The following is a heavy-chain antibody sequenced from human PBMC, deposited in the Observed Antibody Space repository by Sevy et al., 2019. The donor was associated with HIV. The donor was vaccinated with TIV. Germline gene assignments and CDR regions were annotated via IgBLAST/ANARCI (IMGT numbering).Heavy chain of an antibody. V-gene: IGHV3-66*01. D-gene: IGHD5-18*01. CDR1: GFTVSINY. CDR3: ARGKAGYGYGLNY. J-gene: IGHJ4*02. CDR2: IYSDGTT. Sequence: GGSLRLSCSASGFTVSINYMTWVRQAPGKGLEWVSVIYSDGTTHHGDSVKGRFTISRDNSENTLYLQMNSLRVEDTAVHYCARGKAGYGYGLNYWGQGTLVTVSS.